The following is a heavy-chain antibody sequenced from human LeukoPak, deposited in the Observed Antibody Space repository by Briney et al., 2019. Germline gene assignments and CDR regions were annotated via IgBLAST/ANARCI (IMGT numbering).Heavy chain of an antibody. D-gene: IGHD5-12*01. CDR2: ISGSGSDM. V-gene: IGHV3-21*01. Sequence: GGSLRLPCAASGFTFSSFTMNWVRQAPGKGLEWVSSISGSGSDMYYAESVKGRFTISRDNAKNSLYLQMNGLRAEDTAVYYCAISREATSDFWGQGTLVTVSS. J-gene: IGHJ4*02. CDR1: GFTFSSFT. CDR3: AISREATSDF.